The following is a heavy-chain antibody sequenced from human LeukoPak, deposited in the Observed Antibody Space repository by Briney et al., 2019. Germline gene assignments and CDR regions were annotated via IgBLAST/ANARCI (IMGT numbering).Heavy chain of an antibody. D-gene: IGHD2-15*01. J-gene: IGHJ6*02. V-gene: IGHV3-64D*09. Sequence: GGSLRLPCSASGFPFSSYAMHWVRQAPGKGLEYVSAISDSGGSTYYADSVKGRFTISRDNSKNTLHLQMSSLRAEDTAVYFCVRGYSFGPYGMDVWGQGTTVTVSS. CDR1: GFPFSSYA. CDR3: VRGYSFGPYGMDV. CDR2: ISDSGGST.